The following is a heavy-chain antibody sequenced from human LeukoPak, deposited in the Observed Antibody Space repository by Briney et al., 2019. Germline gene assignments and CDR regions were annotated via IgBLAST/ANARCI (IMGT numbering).Heavy chain of an antibody. CDR3: ARVYSSAHNWFDT. CDR1: GDSISTTSYF. V-gene: IGHV4-39*07. J-gene: IGHJ5*02. Sequence: SETLSLTCTVSGDSISTTSYFWAWIRQPPGEGLEWIGSIYYSGTTYFNSSLKSRVTISVERSKNHFSLKLSSLTVADTARYYCARVYSSAHNWFDTWGQGIQVTVSS. D-gene: IGHD6-19*01. CDR2: IYYSGTT.